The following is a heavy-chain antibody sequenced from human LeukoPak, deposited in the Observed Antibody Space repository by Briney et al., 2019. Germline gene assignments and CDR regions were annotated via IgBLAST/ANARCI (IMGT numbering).Heavy chain of an antibody. J-gene: IGHJ5*02. CDR2: IHGNSGDT. CDR3: ARDPPRHYYDSSGINWFDP. D-gene: IGHD3-22*01. CDR1: GNILTTYG. Sequence: ASVRVSCKASGNILTTYGISWVRQAPGQGLEWMGWIHGNSGDTNYADTVQGRVTMTTDTSTSTAYMELRSLRSDDTAVYYCARDPPRHYYDSSGINWFDPWGQGTLVTVSS. V-gene: IGHV1-18*04.